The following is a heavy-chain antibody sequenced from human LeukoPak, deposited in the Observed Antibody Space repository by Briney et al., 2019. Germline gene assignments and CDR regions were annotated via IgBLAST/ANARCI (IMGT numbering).Heavy chain of an antibody. CDR1: GGSISSGGYS. CDR2: IYHSGGT. D-gene: IGHD2-2*01. J-gene: IGHJ1*01. Sequence: SQTLSLTCAVSGGSISSGGYSWSWIRQPPGKSLEWIGYIYHSGGTYYNPSLKSRVTISVDRSKNQFSLKLSSVTAADTAVYYCARVALEYAAEYFQHWGQGTLVTVSS. V-gene: IGHV4-30-2*01. CDR3: ARVALEYAAEYFQH.